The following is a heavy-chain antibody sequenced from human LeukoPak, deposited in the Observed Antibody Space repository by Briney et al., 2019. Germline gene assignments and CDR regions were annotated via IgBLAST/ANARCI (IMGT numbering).Heavy chain of an antibody. J-gene: IGHJ6*03. CDR3: AGMANYYYYMDV. CDR1: GGSISSSSYY. Sequence: SETLSLTCTVSGGSISSSSYYWGWIRQPPGKGLEWIGSIYYSGSTYYNPSLKSRVTISVDTSKNQFSLKLSSVTAADTAVYYCAGMANYYYYMDVWGKGTTVTVSS. CDR2: IYYSGST. D-gene: IGHD1-14*01. V-gene: IGHV4-39*01.